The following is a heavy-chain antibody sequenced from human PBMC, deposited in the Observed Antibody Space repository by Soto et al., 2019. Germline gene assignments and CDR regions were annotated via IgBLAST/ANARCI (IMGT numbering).Heavy chain of an antibody. D-gene: IGHD3-22*01. CDR3: ARGPELSITMIVVVRPFDY. CDR2: INHSGST. CDR1: GGSFSGYY. J-gene: IGHJ4*02. V-gene: IGHV4-34*01. Sequence: QVQLQQWGAGLLKPSGTLSLTCAVYGGSFSGYYWSWIRQPPGRGLEWIGEINHSGSTNYNPSLKSRVTISVDTSKNQFSLKLSSVTAADTAVYYCARGPELSITMIVVVRPFDYWGQGTLVTVSS.